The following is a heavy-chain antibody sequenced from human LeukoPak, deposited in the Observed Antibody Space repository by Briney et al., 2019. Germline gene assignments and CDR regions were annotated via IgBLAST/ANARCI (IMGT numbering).Heavy chain of an antibody. V-gene: IGHV3-9*01. CDR3: AKDILYYYDSSGSYAPS. Sequence: GGSLRLSCAASGFTFDDYAMHWVRHAPGKGLEWVSGISWNSGSIGYADSVKGRFTISRDNAKNSLYLQMNSLRAEDTALYYCAKDILYYYDSSGSYAPSWGQGTLVTVSS. J-gene: IGHJ5*02. D-gene: IGHD3-22*01. CDR2: ISWNSGSI. CDR1: GFTFDDYA.